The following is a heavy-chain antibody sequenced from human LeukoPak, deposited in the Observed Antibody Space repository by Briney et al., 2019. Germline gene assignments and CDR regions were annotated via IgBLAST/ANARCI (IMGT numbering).Heavy chain of an antibody. CDR1: GGSISSSSYY. CDR3: ARGYWNDSVGVRVHYFDY. V-gene: IGHV4-39*07. Sequence: NPSETLSLTCTVSGGSISSSSYYWGWIRQPPGKGLEWIGEINHSGSTNYNPSLKSRVTISVDTSKNQFSLKLSSVTAADTAVYYCARGYWNDSVGVRVHYFDYWGQGTLVTVSS. CDR2: INHSGST. J-gene: IGHJ4*02. D-gene: IGHD1-1*01.